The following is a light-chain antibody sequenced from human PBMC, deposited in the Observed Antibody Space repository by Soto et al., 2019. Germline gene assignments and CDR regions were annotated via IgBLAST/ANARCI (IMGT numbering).Light chain of an antibody. J-gene: IGKJ1*01. CDR1: QSIRNY. V-gene: IGKV1-5*03. CDR2: KAS. CDR3: QQYNSYWT. Sequence: DIQMTQSPSTLSASVGDRVSITCRASQSIRNYFNWYQQKPGKAPKLLIYKASSLESRVPSRFSGSGSGTEFTLTISSLQPDDFATYYCQQYNSYWTFGQGTKVDIK.